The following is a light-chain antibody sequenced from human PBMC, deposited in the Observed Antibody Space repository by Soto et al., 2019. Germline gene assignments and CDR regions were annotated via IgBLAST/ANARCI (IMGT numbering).Light chain of an antibody. V-gene: IGKV1-33*01. CDR1: PDISNY. Sequence: DLQMTQSPSSLSASVGDRVTITCQASPDISNYLNWYQQKPGKAPKLLIYDASNLETGVPSRFSGSGSGTDFTFTISSLQPEDIATYYCQQYDNLPFTFGGGTKVEIK. CDR2: DAS. J-gene: IGKJ4*01. CDR3: QQYDNLPFT.